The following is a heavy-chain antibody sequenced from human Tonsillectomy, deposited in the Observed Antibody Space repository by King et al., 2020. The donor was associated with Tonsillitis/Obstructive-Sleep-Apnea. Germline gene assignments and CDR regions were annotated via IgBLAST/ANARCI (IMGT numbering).Heavy chain of an antibody. D-gene: IGHD1-26*01. J-gene: IGHJ6*02. CDR1: GYTFTSYG. CDR3: ARDQQPAGMGDYSYSGMDV. V-gene: IGHV1-18*01. Sequence: VQLVESGAEVKKPGASVKVSCKASGYTFTSYGISSVRQAPGQGLEWMGWISAYNGNTKYAQKLQGRVTMTTDTSTSTAYMELKGLRSDDTAVYYCARDQQPAGMGDYSYSGMDVWGQGTTVTVSS. CDR2: ISAYNGNT.